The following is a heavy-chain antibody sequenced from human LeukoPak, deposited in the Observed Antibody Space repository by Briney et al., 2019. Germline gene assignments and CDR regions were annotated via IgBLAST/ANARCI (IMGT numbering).Heavy chain of an antibody. V-gene: IGHV3-23*01. CDR1: GFTFSSYA. D-gene: IGHD3-10*01. CDR2: ISGSGGST. CDR3: AKDLMVQGVIITPLFDY. J-gene: IGHJ4*02. Sequence: GGSLRLSCAASGFTFSSYAMSWVRQALGKGLEWVSAISGSGGSTYYADSVKGRFTISRDNSKNTLYLQMNSLRAEDTAVYYCAKDLMVQGVIITPLFDYWGQGTLVTVSS.